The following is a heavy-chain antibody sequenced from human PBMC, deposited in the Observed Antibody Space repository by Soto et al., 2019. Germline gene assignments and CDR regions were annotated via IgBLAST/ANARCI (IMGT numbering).Heavy chain of an antibody. CDR3: ATSSGWSLGPFDY. Sequence: SETLSLTCAVSSGSISSSNWWSWVRQPPGKGLEWIGEIYHSGSTNYNPSLKSRVTISVDKSKNQFSLKLSSVTAADTAVYYCATSSGWSLGPFDYWGQGTLVTVSS. CDR2: IYHSGST. V-gene: IGHV4-4*02. CDR1: SGSISSSNW. D-gene: IGHD6-19*01. J-gene: IGHJ4*02.